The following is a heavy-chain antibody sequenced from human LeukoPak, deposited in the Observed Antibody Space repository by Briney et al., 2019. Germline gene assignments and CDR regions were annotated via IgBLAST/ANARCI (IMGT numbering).Heavy chain of an antibody. CDR1: GYPFTTYG. J-gene: IGHJ4*02. V-gene: IGHV1-18*01. CDR2: ISGNDGET. D-gene: IGHD3-3*01. CDR3: ARDVPDFWSGFDY. Sequence: ASVKVSCKASGYPFTTYGLSWVRQAPGQGLEWMGQISGNDGETKNAQKFQGRLTMTTDIASRTAYMELTSLRSDDTAVYYCARDVPDFWSGFDYWGQGTLVTVSS.